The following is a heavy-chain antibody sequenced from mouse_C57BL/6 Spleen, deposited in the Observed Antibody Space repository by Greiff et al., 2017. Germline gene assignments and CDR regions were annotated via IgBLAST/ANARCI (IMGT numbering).Heavy chain of an antibody. J-gene: IGHJ3*01. D-gene: IGHD2-4*01. Sequence: QQSCKASGYTFTSYWMQWVKQRPGQGLEWIGEIDPSDSYTNYNQKFKGKATLTVDTSSSTAYMQLSSLTSEDSAVYYCARNYDYDGFAYWGQGTLVTVSA. CDR2: IDPSDSYT. CDR3: ARNYDYDGFAY. V-gene: IGHV1-50*01. CDR1: GYTFTSYW.